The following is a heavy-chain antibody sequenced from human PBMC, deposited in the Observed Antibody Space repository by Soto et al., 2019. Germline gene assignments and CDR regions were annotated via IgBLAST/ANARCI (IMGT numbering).Heavy chain of an antibody. Sequence: QLQLQESGSGLVKPSETLSLTCVVSGGAISSGGYSWSWIRQPLGKGMEWLGNIYHSGSTSYNPYLKRRLTTSVDKSKKQFSLKLSSVTAADTAVYYCARTQWDYASLTGRILGAFNIWGQGTMVTVSS. D-gene: IGHD3-9*01. J-gene: IGHJ3*02. CDR1: GGAISSGGYS. CDR3: ARTQWDYASLTGRILGAFNI. CDR2: IYHSGST. V-gene: IGHV4-30-2*01.